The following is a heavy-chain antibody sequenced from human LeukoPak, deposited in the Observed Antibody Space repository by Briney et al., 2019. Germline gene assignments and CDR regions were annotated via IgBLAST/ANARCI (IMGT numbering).Heavy chain of an antibody. Sequence: ASVKVSCKASGYTFSTYGISWVRQAPGQGLEWMGWISAYKCNTYYAQKLQGRVTMTTDTSTSTAYMALRSLRSDDPAIYYCARDLYYYGSGSYYDVFDVWGQGTMVTVSS. V-gene: IGHV1-18*01. CDR3: ARDLYYYGSGSYYDVFDV. D-gene: IGHD3-10*01. CDR1: GYTFSTYG. CDR2: ISAYKCNT. J-gene: IGHJ3*01.